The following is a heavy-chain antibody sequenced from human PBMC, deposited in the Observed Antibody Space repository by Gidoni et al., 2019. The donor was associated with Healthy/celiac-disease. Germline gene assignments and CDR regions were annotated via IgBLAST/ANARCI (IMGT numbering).Heavy chain of an antibody. Sequence: QVQLQQWGAGLLKPSETLSLTCAVYGGSFSGYYWSWIRQPPGKGLEWIGEINHSGSTNYNPSLKSRVTISVDTSKNQFSLKLSSVTAADTAVYYCARGKPGSSYVSWGQGTLVTVSS. J-gene: IGHJ4*02. D-gene: IGHD6-13*01. V-gene: IGHV4-34*01. CDR3: ARGKPGSSYVS. CDR1: GGSFSGYY. CDR2: INHSGST.